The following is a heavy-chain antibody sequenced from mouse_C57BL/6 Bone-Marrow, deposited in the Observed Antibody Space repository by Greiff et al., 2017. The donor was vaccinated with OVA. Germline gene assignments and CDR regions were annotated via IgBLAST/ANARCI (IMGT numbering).Heavy chain of an antibody. V-gene: IGHV14-4*01. Sequence: EVQLQQSGAELVRPGASVKLSCTASGFNIKDDYMHWVKQRPEQGLEWIGWIDPENGDTEYASKFQGKATITADTSSNTAYLQLSSLTSEDTAVDYCTSTKRVANYYAMDYWGQGTSVTVSS. CDR2: IDPENGDT. CDR3: TSTKRVANYYAMDY. J-gene: IGHJ4*01. D-gene: IGHD1-1*01. CDR1: GFNIKDDY.